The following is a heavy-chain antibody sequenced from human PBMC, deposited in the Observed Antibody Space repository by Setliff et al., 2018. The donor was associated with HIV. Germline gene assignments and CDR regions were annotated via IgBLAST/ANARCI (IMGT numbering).Heavy chain of an antibody. J-gene: IGHJ4*02. D-gene: IGHD6-13*01. CDR3: ARAPLTIVATGGEDC. Sequence: PGGSLRLSCAASGFTFSSYAITWVRQAPGKGLEWVSAISGSGDSTFYADSVQGRFTISRDNSKNTLYLQMNSLRAEDTAVYYCARAPLTIVATGGEDCWGQGTLVTVSS. CDR1: GFTFSSYA. V-gene: IGHV3-23*01. CDR2: ISGSGDST.